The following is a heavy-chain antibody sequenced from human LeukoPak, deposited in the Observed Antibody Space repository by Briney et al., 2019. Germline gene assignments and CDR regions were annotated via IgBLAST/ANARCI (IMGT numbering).Heavy chain of an antibody. Sequence: PGESLRLSCAASGFTFSIYALHWVRQAPGKGLEWVAVISHDGSNKYYADSVKGRFTISRDNSKNTLYLQMNSLRADDTSVYYCARTLYHLLYLFDYWGQGTLVTVSS. V-gene: IGHV3-30-3*01. CDR1: GFTFSIYA. CDR2: ISHDGSNK. D-gene: IGHD2-2*02. J-gene: IGHJ4*02. CDR3: ARTLYHLLYLFDY.